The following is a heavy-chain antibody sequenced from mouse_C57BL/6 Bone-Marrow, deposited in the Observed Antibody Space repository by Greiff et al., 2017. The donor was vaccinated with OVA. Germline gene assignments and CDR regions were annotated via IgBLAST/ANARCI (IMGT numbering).Heavy chain of an antibody. Sequence: EVQLQQSGAELVRPGASVKLSCTASGFNIKDDYMHWVKQRPEQGLEWIGWIDPENGDTEYASKFQGKATITADTSSNTAYLQLSSLTSEDTAFYYCTSYGNFDDWGQGTTLTVSS. D-gene: IGHD2-1*01. CDR1: GFNIKDDY. J-gene: IGHJ2*01. V-gene: IGHV14-4*01. CDR3: TSYGNFDD. CDR2: IDPENGDT.